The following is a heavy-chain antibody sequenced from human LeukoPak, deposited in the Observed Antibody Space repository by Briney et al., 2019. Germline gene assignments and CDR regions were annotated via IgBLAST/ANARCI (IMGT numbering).Heavy chain of an antibody. J-gene: IGHJ3*02. Sequence: PGGSLRLSCAASGFTFTSYSMNWVRQAPGKGLEWVSTISGGGGSTYYADSVKGRFTISRDNSKNTLYLQMNSLRAEDTAVYYCARFDSADAFDIWGQGTMVTVSS. V-gene: IGHV3-23*01. CDR3: ARFDSADAFDI. D-gene: IGHD3-22*01. CDR2: ISGGGGST. CDR1: GFTFTSYS.